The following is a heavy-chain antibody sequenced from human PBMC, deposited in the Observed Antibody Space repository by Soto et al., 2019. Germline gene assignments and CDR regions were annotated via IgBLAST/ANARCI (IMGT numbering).Heavy chain of an antibody. J-gene: IGHJ6*02. V-gene: IGHV3-11*01. CDR1: GFTFSDYY. CDR3: ARQKAWTGEWLSLYAPGMDV. CDR2: ISSSGSTI. D-gene: IGHD3-22*01. Sequence: QVQLVESGGGLVKPGGSLRLSCAASGFTFSDYYMSWIRQAPGKGLEWVSHISSSGSTIYYADSVKGRFPISRDNAKNSLYLQMNSLRAEDTAVYYCARQKAWTGEWLSLYAPGMDVWGQGTTVTFSS.